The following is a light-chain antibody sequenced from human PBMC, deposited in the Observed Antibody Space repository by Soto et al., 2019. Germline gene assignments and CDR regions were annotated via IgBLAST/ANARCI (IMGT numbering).Light chain of an antibody. J-gene: IGLJ2*01. CDR1: SSNIGENF. V-gene: IGLV1-51*01. CDR3: APWDMSLSAVV. CDR2: DDD. Sequence: QSVLTQPPSVSAAPGQKVAISCSGSSSNIGENFVSWYRQLPGTAPELFIYDDDKRPSEIPDRFSGSKSGTSATLGIAELQTGDEADYYCAPWDMSLSAVVIGVGTKLTVL.